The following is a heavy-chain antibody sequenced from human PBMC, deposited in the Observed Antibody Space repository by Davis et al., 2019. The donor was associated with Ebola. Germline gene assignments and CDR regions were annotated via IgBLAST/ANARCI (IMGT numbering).Heavy chain of an antibody. Sequence: AASVKVSCKASGYTFTAYYIHWVRQAPGQGLEWMGIINPSGGSTTDAQKFQGRVTMTRDTSTGTVYMELNSLRSEDTALYYCARGRGHHESSGGDYWGQGTLVTVSS. D-gene: IGHD3-22*01. CDR3: ARGRGHHESSGGDY. J-gene: IGHJ4*02. CDR1: GYTFTAYY. CDR2: INPSGGST. V-gene: IGHV1-46*01.